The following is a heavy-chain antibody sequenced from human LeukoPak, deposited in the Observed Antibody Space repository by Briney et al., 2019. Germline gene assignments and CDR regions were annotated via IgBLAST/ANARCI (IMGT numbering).Heavy chain of an antibody. CDR3: XXXNYXILTGYPXDX. D-gene: IGHD3-9*01. V-gene: IGHV3-23*01. J-gene: IGHJ4*02. Sequence: PGGSLRLSCAASGFTFSSYALSWVRQAPGKGLEWVSAISGSGGSTDYADSVKGRFTISRDNSKNTLYLQMNSLRAEDTAVYYCXXXNYXILTGYPXDXWGQGTXXXVSS. CDR2: ISGSGGST. CDR1: GFTFSSYA.